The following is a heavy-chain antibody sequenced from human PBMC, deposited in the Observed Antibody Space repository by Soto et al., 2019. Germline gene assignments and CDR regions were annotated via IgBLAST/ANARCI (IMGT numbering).Heavy chain of an antibody. J-gene: IGHJ5*02. CDR3: AGLLDLYSWFDP. CDR2: VSYSGYT. V-gene: IGHV4-39*01. D-gene: IGHD1-1*01. Sequence: QLQLQEAGPGLVKASETLSLTCLVSGDSISSSTYYWGWIRQPPGKGLEWIGSVSYSGYTYYNPSLKSRVIVSLDTSKNYFSLQLNSVTAADTAMYYCAGLLDLYSWFDPWGQGTLVTVSS. CDR1: GDSISSSTYY.